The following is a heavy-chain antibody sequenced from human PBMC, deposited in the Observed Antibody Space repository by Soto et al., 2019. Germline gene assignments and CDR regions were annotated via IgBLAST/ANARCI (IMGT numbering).Heavy chain of an antibody. CDR2: TSGSSENT. Sequence: EVQLMESEGGLVQPGGSLRLSCAASGFTVSNYGISWVGQAPGKGLEWVSGTSGSSENTYYADSVKGRFTISRDNSKNTVYLQMNSLRAEDTAVYYCAKWAGYGAYWGQGTLVTVSS. V-gene: IGHV3-23*01. J-gene: IGHJ4*02. D-gene: IGHD4-17*01. CDR1: GFTVSNYG. CDR3: AKWAGYGAY.